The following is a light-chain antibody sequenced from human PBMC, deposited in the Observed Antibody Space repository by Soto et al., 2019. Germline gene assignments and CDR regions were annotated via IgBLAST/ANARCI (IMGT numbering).Light chain of an antibody. Sequence: EIVLTQSPGTLSLSPGERATLSCRASQSVSSNYLAWYQQKPGQAPRLLIYGASRRATGIPQRFSGSGSGTEFTLTISRLEPEDCAVYYCQHYGFAPWTFGQGTTVEIK. CDR3: QHYGFAPWT. V-gene: IGKV3-20*01. CDR2: GAS. J-gene: IGKJ1*01. CDR1: QSVSSNY.